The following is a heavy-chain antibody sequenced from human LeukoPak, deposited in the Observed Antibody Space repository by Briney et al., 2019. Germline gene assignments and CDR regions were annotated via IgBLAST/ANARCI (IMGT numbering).Heavy chain of an antibody. D-gene: IGHD3-22*01. Sequence: SVKVSCKASGGTFSSHGINWVRQAPGQGLEWMARIIPIFGTTNYAQKFQGRVTITTDESTSTAYMELNSLRSEDTAVYYCAREPSSDSSGYYDYWGQGTLVAVSS. V-gene: IGHV1-69*05. CDR2: IIPIFGTT. J-gene: IGHJ4*02. CDR1: GGTFSSHG. CDR3: AREPSSDSSGYYDY.